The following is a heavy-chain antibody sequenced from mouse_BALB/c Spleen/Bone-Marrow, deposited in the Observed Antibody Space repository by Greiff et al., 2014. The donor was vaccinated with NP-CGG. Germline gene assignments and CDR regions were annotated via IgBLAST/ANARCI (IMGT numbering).Heavy chain of an antibody. Sequence: VQLKESGPELVKPGASVKMSCKASGYTFTSYVMHWAKQKPGQGLEWIGFINPFNGGAKYNEKFRGKATLTSDKSSSTAYMELSSLTSEDSAVYYCAGPAWFAYWGRGTLVTVSA. CDR2: INPFNGGA. J-gene: IGHJ3*01. V-gene: IGHV1-14*01. CDR3: AGPAWFAY. CDR1: GYTFTSYV.